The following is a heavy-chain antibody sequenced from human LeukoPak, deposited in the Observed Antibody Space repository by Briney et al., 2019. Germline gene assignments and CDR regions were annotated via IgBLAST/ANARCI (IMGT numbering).Heavy chain of an antibody. CDR1: GYTFTSYY. J-gene: IGHJ3*02. V-gene: IGHV1-46*01. D-gene: IGHD3-3*01. CDR2: INPSGGGT. CDR3: ARDRRFLEWLHDAFDI. Sequence: ASVKVSCKASGYTFTSYYMHWVRQAPGQGLEWMGIINPSGGGTSYAQKFQGRVTMTRDTSISTAYMELSRLRSDDTAVYYCARDRRFLEWLHDAFDIWGQGTMVTVSS.